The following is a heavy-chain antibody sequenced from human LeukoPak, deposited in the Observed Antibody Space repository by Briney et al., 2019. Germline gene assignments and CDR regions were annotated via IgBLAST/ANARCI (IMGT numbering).Heavy chain of an antibody. V-gene: IGHV1-18*01. Sequence: ASVKVSCKASGYTFTSYGISWVRQAPGQGLEWMGWIRVYNGDTNYAQKLQGRVTMTTDTSTSTAYMELRSLRSDDTAVYYCATVYCSSTNCRIDYWGQGTLVSVSS. CDR2: IRVYNGDT. J-gene: IGHJ4*02. CDR1: GYTFTSYG. D-gene: IGHD2-2*01. CDR3: ATVYCSSTNCRIDY.